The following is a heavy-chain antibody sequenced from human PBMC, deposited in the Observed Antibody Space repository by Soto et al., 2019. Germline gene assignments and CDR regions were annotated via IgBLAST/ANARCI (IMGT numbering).Heavy chain of an antibody. Sequence: QVQLVQSGAEVKKPGSSVKVSCKASGGTFSSYVISWVRQAPGQGPEWMGGIIPMYGTANYAQKFQDRVTIIADASTSKAYRELSSLRSEDTAVYYCARDLGGCSGGSCRYNWFDPWGQGTLVTVS. CDR1: GGTFSSYV. CDR2: IIPMYGTA. V-gene: IGHV1-69*01. D-gene: IGHD2-15*01. CDR3: ARDLGGCSGGSCRYNWFDP. J-gene: IGHJ5*02.